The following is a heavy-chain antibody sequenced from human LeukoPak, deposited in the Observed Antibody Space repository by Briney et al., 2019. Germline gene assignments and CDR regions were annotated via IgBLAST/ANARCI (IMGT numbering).Heavy chain of an antibody. D-gene: IGHD3-22*01. CDR1: GFIFSSYA. CDR2: ISGDGGTT. CDR3: AKYRASESSGSNTDAFDI. V-gene: IGHV3-64*01. J-gene: IGHJ3*02. Sequence: GGSLRLSCAASGFIFSSYAMHWVRQAPGKGLEYVSAISGDGGTTYYANSVKGRFTISRDNSKNTLYLHMNSLRAEDTAMYYCAKYRASESSGSNTDAFDIWGQGTMVTVSS.